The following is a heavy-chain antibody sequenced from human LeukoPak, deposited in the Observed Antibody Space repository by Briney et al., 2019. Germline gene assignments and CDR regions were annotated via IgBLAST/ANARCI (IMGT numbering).Heavy chain of an antibody. J-gene: IGHJ4*02. Sequence: PGGSLRLSCVASGFTFSSYAMSWVRQAPGKGLEWVANIKQDGSEKYYVDSVKGRFTISRDNAKNSLYLQMNSLRAEDTAVYYCARAVGYCSSTSCYVYYFDYWGQGTLVTVSS. V-gene: IGHV3-7*03. CDR2: IKQDGSEK. D-gene: IGHD2-2*01. CDR3: ARAVGYCSSTSCYVYYFDY. CDR1: GFTFSSYA.